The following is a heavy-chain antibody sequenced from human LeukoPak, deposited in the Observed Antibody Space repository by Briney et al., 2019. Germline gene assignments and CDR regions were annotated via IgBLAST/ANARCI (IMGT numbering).Heavy chain of an antibody. CDR1: GGTFSSYA. J-gene: IGHJ3*02. CDR2: IIPIFGTA. Sequence: SVKVSCKASGGTFSSYAINWVRQAPGQGLEWMGGIIPIFGTANYAQKFQGRVTITADESTSTAYMELSSLRSEDTAVYYCARGGDGYNLHWDAFDIWGQGTMVTVSS. V-gene: IGHV1-69*01. CDR3: ARGGDGYNLHWDAFDI. D-gene: IGHD5-24*01.